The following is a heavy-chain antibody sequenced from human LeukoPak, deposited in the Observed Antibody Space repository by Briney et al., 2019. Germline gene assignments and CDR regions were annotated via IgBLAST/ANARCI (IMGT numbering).Heavy chain of an antibody. CDR2: ISGSGGST. J-gene: IGHJ5*02. CDR1: GFTFSSYG. D-gene: IGHD3-10*01. V-gene: IGHV3-23*01. CDR3: ARDRITMVRGVITTGWFDP. Sequence: GGTLRLSCAASGFTFSSYGMSWVRQAPGKGLEWVSAISGSGGSTYYADSVKGRFTISRDNSKNTLYLQMNSLRAEDTAVYYCARDRITMVRGVITTGWFDPWGQGTLVTVSS.